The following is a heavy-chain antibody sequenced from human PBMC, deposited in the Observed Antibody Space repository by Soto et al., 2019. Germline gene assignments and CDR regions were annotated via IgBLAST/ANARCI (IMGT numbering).Heavy chain of an antibody. CDR3: ARAIEYANSADYFYGMDV. D-gene: IGHD7-27*01. J-gene: IGHJ6*02. V-gene: IGHV3-72*01. CDR2: STNQANSYTA. Sequence: PGGSLCLSCAASGFTSSNRYMVWVRQAPGKGLEWVGRSTNQANSYTADYAPSVKGRFASFIDDSNNSLHLQMNSPTTEDTPMYCSARAIEYANSADYFYGMDVWGQGTMVTGSS. CDR1: GFTSSNRY.